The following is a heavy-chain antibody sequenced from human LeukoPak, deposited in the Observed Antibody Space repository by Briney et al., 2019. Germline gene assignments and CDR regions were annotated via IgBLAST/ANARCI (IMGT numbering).Heavy chain of an antibody. J-gene: IGHJ4*02. V-gene: IGHV1-2*04. CDR1: GYTFIGYY. CDR2: INTKSGGT. CDR3: ARESNIGSFYGY. D-gene: IGHD2-15*01. Sequence: ASVTVSCKASGYTFIGYYVHWVRPAPGQGREWVGWINTKSGGTNYAQKFQDWATMTRHTSIPTAYRWLSRHSSTGPAVYFCARESNIGSFYGYWGQGTLVTVPS.